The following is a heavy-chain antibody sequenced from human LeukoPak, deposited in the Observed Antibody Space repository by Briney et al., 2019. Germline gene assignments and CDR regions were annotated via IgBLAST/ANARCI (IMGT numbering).Heavy chain of an antibody. CDR3: AKDLTRRYGLWSVRYSPREDYYGMDV. Sequence: PGGSLRLSCAASGFTFSSYAMSWVRQAPGKGLDWVSAISGSGGKTYYADSVKGRFTISRDNSKNTLYLQMNSLRAEDTAVYYCAKDLTRRYGLWSVRYSPREDYYGMDVWGRGTTVTVSS. D-gene: IGHD3-3*01. J-gene: IGHJ6*02. V-gene: IGHV3-23*01. CDR1: GFTFSSYA. CDR2: ISGSGGKT.